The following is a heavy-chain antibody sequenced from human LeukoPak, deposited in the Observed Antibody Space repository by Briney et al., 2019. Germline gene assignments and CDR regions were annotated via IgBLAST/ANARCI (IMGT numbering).Heavy chain of an antibody. V-gene: IGHV3-74*01. CDR2: INTDGRST. CDR3: ARGRELVDY. CDR1: GFIFSNYG. J-gene: IGHJ4*02. Sequence: GGSLRLSCAASGFIFSNYGMHWVRQAPGKGLVWVSRINTDGRSTSYADSVKGRFTISRDNAKNTLFLQMNSLRAEDTAVYYCARGRELVDYWGQGTLVTVSS. D-gene: IGHD1-26*01.